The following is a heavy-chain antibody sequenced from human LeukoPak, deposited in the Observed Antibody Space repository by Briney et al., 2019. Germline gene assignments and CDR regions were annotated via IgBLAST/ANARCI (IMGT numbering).Heavy chain of an antibody. Sequence: AAVKVSCKASADTFTGYYMHCGRQPLGQRLELMGWINPNSGGTNYAQKYQGRVTMTRDTSISTAYMEMSRLRSDDTAVYYCARGLIAVAGTGPADYWGQGTLVTVSS. D-gene: IGHD6-19*01. J-gene: IGHJ4*02. CDR1: ADTFTGYY. V-gene: IGHV1-2*02. CDR2: INPNSGGT. CDR3: ARGLIAVAGTGPADY.